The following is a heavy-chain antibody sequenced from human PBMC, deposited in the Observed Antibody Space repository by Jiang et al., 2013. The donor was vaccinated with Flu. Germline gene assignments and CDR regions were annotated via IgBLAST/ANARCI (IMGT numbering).Heavy chain of an antibody. Sequence: VQLLESGGGLVQPGGSLRLSCAASGFTFSSYGMTWVRQAPGKGLECVSAISGRGGSTHYTDSVKGRFTISRDNSKNTLYLQMNSLRAEDTAVYYCAKDRNLGMAGDRSGYYYG. V-gene: IGHV3-23*01. CDR3: AKDRNLGMAGDRSGYYYG. CDR1: GFTFSSYG. CDR2: ISGRGGST. D-gene: IGHD3-22*01. J-gene: IGHJ6*01.